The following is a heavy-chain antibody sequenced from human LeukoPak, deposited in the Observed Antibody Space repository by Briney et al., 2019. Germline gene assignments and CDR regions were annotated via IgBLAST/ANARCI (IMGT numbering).Heavy chain of an antibody. D-gene: IGHD3-10*01. CDR3: AKDIADYASGSAPCGMDV. J-gene: IGHJ6*02. Sequence: GGSLRLSFAASGXPFSNYAMTWVRQAPGKGLEWVSAISGSGGSTYYAGSVKGRFTISRDNSKNTLYLQTHSLRAEDTAVYYCAKDIADYASGSAPCGMDVWGQGTPVTVSS. V-gene: IGHV3-23*01. CDR1: GXPFSNYA. CDR2: ISGSGGST.